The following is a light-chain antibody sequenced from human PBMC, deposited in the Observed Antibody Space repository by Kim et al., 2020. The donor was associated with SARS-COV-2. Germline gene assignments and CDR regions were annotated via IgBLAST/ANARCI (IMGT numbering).Light chain of an antibody. CDR2: KVS. Sequence: LSASVGDRVTITCRASQTIRSSLAWFQQKPEKAPKLLIYKVSTLQSGVPTRFSGSGSGTDFTLTISSWQPDDFATYYCQQYMIYSTFGQGTKLEI. CDR3: QQYMIYST. CDR1: QTIRSS. V-gene: IGKV1-5*03. J-gene: IGKJ2*01.